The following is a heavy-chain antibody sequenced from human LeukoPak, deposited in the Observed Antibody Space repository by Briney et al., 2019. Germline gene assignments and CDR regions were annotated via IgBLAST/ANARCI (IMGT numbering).Heavy chain of an antibody. Sequence: KASETLSLTCTVSGDSISSHYLGWIRQPAGKGLGLIGITSGTGNYNPSLKSRVSMSVDTSRNLVSLTPTSVTAADTAVYYCARLYYYNDGGLYFGPEAFDIWGQGIRVAVSS. CDR1: GDSISSHY. D-gene: IGHD3-10*01. J-gene: IGHJ3*02. CDR2: TSGTG. CDR3: ARLYYYNDGGLYFGPEAFDI. V-gene: IGHV4-4*07.